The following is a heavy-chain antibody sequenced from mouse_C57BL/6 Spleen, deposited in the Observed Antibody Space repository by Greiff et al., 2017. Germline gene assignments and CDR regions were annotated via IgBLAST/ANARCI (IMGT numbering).Heavy chain of an antibody. CDR2: IDPETGGT. CDR1: GYTFTDYE. Sequence: QVQLQQSGAELVRPGASVTLSCKASGYTFTDYEMHWVKQTPVHGLEWIGAIDPETGGTAYNQKFKGKAILTADKSSSTAYIELRSLTSEDSAVYYCLYDYDDYWGQGTTLTVSS. J-gene: IGHJ2*01. D-gene: IGHD2-4*01. V-gene: IGHV1-15*01. CDR3: LYDYDDY.